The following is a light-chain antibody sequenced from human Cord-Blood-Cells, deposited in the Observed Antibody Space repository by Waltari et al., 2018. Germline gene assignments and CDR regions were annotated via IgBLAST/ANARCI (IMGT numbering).Light chain of an antibody. J-gene: IGKJ4*01. CDR3: QQSYSTLT. CDR2: AAS. V-gene: IGKV1-39*01. Sequence: DIQMPHSPSSLSASVGDRVTITCRASQSISSYLNWYQQKPGKAPKLLIYAASSLQSGVTSRFSGSGSGTDFTLTISSLQPEDFATYYCQQSYSTLTFGGGTKVEIK. CDR1: QSISSY.